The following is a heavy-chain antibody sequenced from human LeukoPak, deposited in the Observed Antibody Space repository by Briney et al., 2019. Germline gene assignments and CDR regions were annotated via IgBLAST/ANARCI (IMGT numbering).Heavy chain of an antibody. J-gene: IGHJ4*02. CDR3: ARYDSSGSRGY. CDR2: INHSGST. Sequence: PSETLSLTYAVYGGSSSGYYWSWLRQPPGKGLEWIGEINHSGSTNYNPSLKSRVTISLDTSKNQFSLKLSSVTAADTAVYYCARYDSSGSRGYWGQGTLVTVSS. V-gene: IGHV4-34*01. CDR1: GGSSSGYY. D-gene: IGHD3-22*01.